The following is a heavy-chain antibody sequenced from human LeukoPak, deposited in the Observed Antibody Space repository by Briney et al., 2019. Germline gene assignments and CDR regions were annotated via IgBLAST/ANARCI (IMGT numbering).Heavy chain of an antibody. J-gene: IGHJ6*02. CDR3: ARGVGTTVTPYYYGMDV. CDR2: IYYSGST. D-gene: IGHD4-17*01. Sequence: PSETLSLTCTVSGGSISSGGYYWSWIRRHPGKGLEWIGYIYYSGSTYYNPSLKSRVTISVDTSKNQFSLKLSSVTAADTAVYYCARGVGTTVTPYYYGMDVWGQGTTVTVSS. V-gene: IGHV4-31*03. CDR1: GGSISSGGYY.